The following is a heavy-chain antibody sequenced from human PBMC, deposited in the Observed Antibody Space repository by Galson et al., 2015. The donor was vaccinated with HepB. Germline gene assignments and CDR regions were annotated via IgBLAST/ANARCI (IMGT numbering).Heavy chain of an antibody. CDR3: AKDLPERWKISAEFFDY. CDR2: INGYGSGT. J-gene: IGHJ4*02. V-gene: IGHV3-23*01. Sequence: SLRLSCAGSGFTFSNYAMNWVRQPPGKGLEWVSAINGYGSGTHYADSVKGRFTISRDNSRNTLYLQMNSLRAEDTAIYYCAKDLPERWKISAEFFDYWGQGTLVTVSS. D-gene: IGHD4-23*01. CDR1: GFTFSNYA.